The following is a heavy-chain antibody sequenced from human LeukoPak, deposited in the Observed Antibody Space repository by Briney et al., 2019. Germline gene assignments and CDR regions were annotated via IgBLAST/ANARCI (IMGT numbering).Heavy chain of an antibody. CDR3: ARRGTAYCRGGNCYSDKYFDY. Sequence: SETLSLTCAVYGGSLSGYYWTWIRQTPGKGLEWIGEINYSGNTNYNRSLKSRVTISADTSQNQFSLRLSSVTAADTAVYYCARRGTAYCRGGNCYSDKYFDYWGQGTQVTVSS. CDR1: GGSLSGYY. D-gene: IGHD2-15*01. J-gene: IGHJ4*02. CDR2: INYSGNT. V-gene: IGHV4-34*01.